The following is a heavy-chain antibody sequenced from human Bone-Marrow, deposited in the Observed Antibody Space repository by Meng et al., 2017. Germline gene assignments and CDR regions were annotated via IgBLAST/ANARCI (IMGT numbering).Heavy chain of an antibody. CDR3: ARDSSDYYDSSGYFVSWYFDY. CDR1: GGTFSSYA. Sequence: SVKVSCKASGGTFSSYAISWVRQAPGQGLEWMGGIIPIFGTANYAQKFQGRVTITADKSTSTAYMELSSLRSEDTAVYYCARDSSDYYDSSGYFVSWYFDYWGQGTLVTVSS. CDR2: IIPIFGTA. J-gene: IGHJ4*02. V-gene: IGHV1-69*06. D-gene: IGHD3-22*01.